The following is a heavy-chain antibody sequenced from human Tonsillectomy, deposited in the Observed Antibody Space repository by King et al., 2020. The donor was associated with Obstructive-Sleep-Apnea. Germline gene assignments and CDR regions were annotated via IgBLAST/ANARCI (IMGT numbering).Heavy chain of an antibody. CDR2: ISSSGGST. J-gene: IGHJ4*02. D-gene: IGHD6-13*01. CDR3: AKERQQLLDY. CDR1: GFTFSSYA. V-gene: IGHV3-23*04. Sequence: VQLVESGGTLVQPGGSLRLSCAASGFTFSSYAMSWVRQAPGKGLEWVSGISSSGGSTYYADSVKGRFTISRDNSKNTLYLQLNSQRAEDTAVYYRAKERQQLLDYWGQGTLVTVSS.